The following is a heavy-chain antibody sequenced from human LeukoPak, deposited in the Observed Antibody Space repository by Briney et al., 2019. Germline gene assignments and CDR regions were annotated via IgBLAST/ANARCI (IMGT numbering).Heavy chain of an antibody. D-gene: IGHD3-22*01. CDR3: AKGLVVIPGYVFDF. J-gene: IGHJ3*01. V-gene: IGHV3-30*02. Sequence: PGGSLRLSCAASGCTLSSYAMHWVRQAPGKGLKWVAFIHYDGSNKYYADSVKGRFTISRDNSKNTLYLQMNSLRVEDTAVYYCAKGLVVIPGYVFDFWGQGTMVTVSS. CDR1: GCTLSSYA. CDR2: IHYDGSNK.